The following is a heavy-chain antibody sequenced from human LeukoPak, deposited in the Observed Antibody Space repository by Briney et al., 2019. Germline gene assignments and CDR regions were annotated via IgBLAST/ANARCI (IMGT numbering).Heavy chain of an antibody. CDR2: LHYGGNT. Sequence: SETLLLTCTVSGASVSASGYFWGWIRQPPGQGLEWIGTLHYGGNTYYNPSLKSRVTISVDTSKNQFSLKLNSVTSADTAVYYCARDWDGAFDFNTFDIWGQGTMVTVSS. J-gene: IGHJ3*02. CDR3: ARDWDGAFDFNTFDI. D-gene: IGHD4/OR15-4a*01. CDR1: GASVSASGYF. V-gene: IGHV4-39*07.